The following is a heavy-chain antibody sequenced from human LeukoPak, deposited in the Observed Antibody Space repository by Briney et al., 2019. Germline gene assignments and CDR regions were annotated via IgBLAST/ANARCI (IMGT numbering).Heavy chain of an antibody. CDR3: ASRDIVVVPAPRYGMDV. D-gene: IGHD2-2*01. Sequence: GGSLRLSCAASGFTFSSYAMSWVRQAPGKGLEWVSAISGSGGSTYYADSVKGRFTISRDNSKNTLYLQMNSLRAEDTAVYYCASRDIVVVPAPRYGMDVWGQGPTVPVPS. CDR1: GFTFSSYA. V-gene: IGHV3-23*01. CDR2: ISGSGGST. J-gene: IGHJ6*02.